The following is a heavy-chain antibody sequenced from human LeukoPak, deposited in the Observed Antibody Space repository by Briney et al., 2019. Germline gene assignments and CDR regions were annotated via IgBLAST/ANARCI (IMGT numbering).Heavy chain of an antibody. V-gene: IGHV3-21*01. CDR2: ISSSSSYI. J-gene: IGHJ4*02. D-gene: IGHD2-2*01. CDR1: GFTFSDYY. Sequence: PGGSLRLSCAASGFTFSDYYMNWVRQAPGKGLEWVSSISSSSSYIYYADSVKGRFTISRDNAKNSLYLQMNSLRAEDTAVYYCARGYCSSTSCSPVDYWGQGTLVTVSS. CDR3: ARGYCSSTSCSPVDY.